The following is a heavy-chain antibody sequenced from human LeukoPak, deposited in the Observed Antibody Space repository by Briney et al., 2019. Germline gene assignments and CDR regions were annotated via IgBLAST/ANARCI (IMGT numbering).Heavy chain of an antibody. CDR1: GFTFGTFA. V-gene: IGHV3-23*01. J-gene: IGHJ4*02. D-gene: IGHD4-17*01. CDR3: ARDRLHYGEYEKTFDY. Sequence: GGSLRLSCAASGFTFGTFAMIWVRQPPGKGLEWVSAISGSGSSTYYADSVKGRFTISRDNAKKSLYLQMNSLRAEDSAVYYCARDRLHYGEYEKTFDYWGQGTLVTVSS. CDR2: ISGSGSST.